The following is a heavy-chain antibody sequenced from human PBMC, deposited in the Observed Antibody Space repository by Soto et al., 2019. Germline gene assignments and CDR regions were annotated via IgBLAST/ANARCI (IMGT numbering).Heavy chain of an antibody. CDR3: AREMGKLPNIYYYYHGLDI. Sequence: GAPVTVSCTASVYTFTGYYMHWVRQAPGQGLEWMGWINPNSGGTNYAQKFQGRVTMTRDTSISTAYMELSRLRSDDTAVYYCAREMGKLPNIYYYYHGLDIWGHGTTVTVSS. CDR1: VYTFTGYY. J-gene: IGHJ6*02. V-gene: IGHV1-2*02. D-gene: IGHD1-26*01. CDR2: INPNSGGT.